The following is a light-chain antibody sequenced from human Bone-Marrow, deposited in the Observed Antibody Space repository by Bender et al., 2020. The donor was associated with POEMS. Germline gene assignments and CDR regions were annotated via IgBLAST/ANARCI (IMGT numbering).Light chain of an antibody. V-gene: IGLV3-25*03. CDR1: IESVT. CDR2: KDN. J-gene: IGLJ3*02. CDR3: QSVDSSDSYRV. Sequence: SYVLTQPPSVSVAPGQTARISCGGDKIESVTVHWYQQKSGQAPVLVIYKDNKRPSGIPERFSGSSSGTTVTLTISGVQAEDEADYYCQSVDSSDSYRVFGGGTKLTVL.